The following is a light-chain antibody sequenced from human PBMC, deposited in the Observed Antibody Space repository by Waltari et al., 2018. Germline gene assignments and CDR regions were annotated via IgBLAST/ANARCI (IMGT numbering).Light chain of an antibody. CDR2: HAS. V-gene: IGKV3-15*01. CDR1: QSIGFS. J-gene: IGKJ1*01. CDR3: QQYNNWPPGT. Sequence: ETVVTQSPATLSVSPGERATLSCRTSQSIGFSLALYQQKPGQAPRLLIYHASTRATGIPGRFSGSGSETKFTLTISSLQSEDFAVYYCQQYNNWPPGTFGQGTKVEI.